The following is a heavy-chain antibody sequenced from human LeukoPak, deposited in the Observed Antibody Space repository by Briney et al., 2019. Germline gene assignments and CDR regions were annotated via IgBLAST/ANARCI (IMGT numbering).Heavy chain of an antibody. CDR1: GFAFSDYY. CDR2: ISGSGNSI. D-gene: IGHD5-24*01. CDR3: AREPRMAVC. V-gene: IGHV3-11*01. J-gene: IGHJ4*02. Sequence: GGSLRLSCAGSGFAFSDYYMTWIRQAPGRGLEFISYISGSGNSIVYADSVKGRFTISRDNAKNSLYLQMNSLRDEDTAVYYCAREPRMAVCWGQGSLVTVSS.